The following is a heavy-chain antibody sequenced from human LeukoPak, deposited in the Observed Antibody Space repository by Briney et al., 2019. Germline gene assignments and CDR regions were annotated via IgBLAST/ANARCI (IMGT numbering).Heavy chain of an antibody. J-gene: IGHJ6*02. Sequence: PSETQSLTCAVYGGSFSGYYWSWIRQPPGKGLEWIGEINHSGSTNYNPSLKSRVTISVDTSKNQFSLKLSSVTAADTAVYYCARLIAARPDLYYYYGMDVWGQGTTVTVSS. D-gene: IGHD6-6*01. V-gene: IGHV4-34*01. CDR1: GGSFSGYY. CDR3: ARLIAARPDLYYYYGMDV. CDR2: INHSGST.